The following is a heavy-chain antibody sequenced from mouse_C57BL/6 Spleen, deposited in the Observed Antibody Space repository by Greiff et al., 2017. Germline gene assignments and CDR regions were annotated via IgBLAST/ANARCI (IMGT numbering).Heavy chain of an antibody. D-gene: IGHD1-1*01. V-gene: IGHV1-69*01. CDR3: ARRRGSSSWFAY. CDR1: GYTFTSYW. CDR2: IDPSDSYT. J-gene: IGHJ3*01. Sequence: VQLQQPGAELVMPGASVKLSCKASGYTFTSYWMHWVKQRPGQGLEWIGEIDPSDSYTNYNQKFKGKSTLTVDKSSSTAYMQLSSLTSEDSAVYYCARRRGSSSWFAYWGQGTLVTVSA.